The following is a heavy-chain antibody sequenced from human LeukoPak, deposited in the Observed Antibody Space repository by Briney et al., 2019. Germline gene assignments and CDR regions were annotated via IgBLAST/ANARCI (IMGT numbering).Heavy chain of an antibody. CDR3: ARDKSGSYYGHDAFDI. V-gene: IGHV1-2*02. J-gene: IGHJ3*02. CDR2: INPNSGGT. D-gene: IGHD1-26*01. CDR1: GYTFTGYY. Sequence: GASVKVSCKASGYTFTGYYMHWVRQAPGQGLEWMGWINPNSGGTNYAQKFQGRVTTTRDTSISTAYMELSRLRSDDTAVYYCARDKSGSYYGHDAFDIWGQGTMVTVSS.